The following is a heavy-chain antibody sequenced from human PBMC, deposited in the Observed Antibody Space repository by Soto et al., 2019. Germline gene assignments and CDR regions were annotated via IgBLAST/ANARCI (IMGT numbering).Heavy chain of an antibody. J-gene: IGHJ3*02. CDR3: ASGTSGGRGGAFDI. D-gene: IGHD2-15*01. CDR2: IYHSGST. V-gene: IGHV4-31*02. CDR1: GGSISSGGYY. Sequence: SATLSLTCTVSGGSISSGGYYWSWIHQHPGKGPEWIGYIYHSGSTYYNPSLTRRVTISVDTFKNQFSLKLSSVPAADSAVYYCASGTSGGRGGAFDIWGQGTMVTVS.